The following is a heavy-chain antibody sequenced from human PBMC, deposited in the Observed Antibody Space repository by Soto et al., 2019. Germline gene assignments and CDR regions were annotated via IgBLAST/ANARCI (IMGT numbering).Heavy chain of an antibody. CDR2: IYYSGST. Sequence: QVQLQESGPGLVKPSQTLSLTCTVSGGSISSGGYYWSWIRQHPGKGLEWIGYIYYSGSTYYNPSXXSRVTISVETXXNXSXXKLSSVTAADTAVYYWARAPYCVGDCYSVYYGMDVWGQGTTVTVSS. CDR3: ARAPYCVGDCYSVYYGMDV. J-gene: IGHJ6*02. V-gene: IGHV4-31*03. D-gene: IGHD2-21*02. CDR1: GGSISSGGYY.